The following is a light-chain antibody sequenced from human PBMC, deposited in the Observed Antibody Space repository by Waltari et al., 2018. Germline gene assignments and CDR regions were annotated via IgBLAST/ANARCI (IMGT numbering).Light chain of an antibody. V-gene: IGKV1-8*01. CDR1: QGISSY. CDR3: QQYYSYPT. J-gene: IGKJ5*01. Sequence: AIRITQSPSSLSAHTGARVTTNCRASQGISSYLAWYQQKPGKAPKLLNYAASTLQSGVPSRFSGSGSGTDFTLTISCLQSEDFATYYCQQYYSYPTFGQGTRLEIK. CDR2: AAS.